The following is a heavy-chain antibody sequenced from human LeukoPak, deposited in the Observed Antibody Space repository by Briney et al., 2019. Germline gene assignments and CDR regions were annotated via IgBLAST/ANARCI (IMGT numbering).Heavy chain of an antibody. V-gene: IGHV3-23*01. CDR3: AKSVAIYFYYGLDV. Sequence: TGGSLRLSCAASGFTFSSYAMSWVRQTPGKGLEWVSAISGSGGSTYYADSVKGRFTISRDNSKNTLFLQMNSPRAEDTAPYYCAKSVAIYFYYGLDVWGQGTTVAVSS. CDR2: ISGSGGST. D-gene: IGHD3-3*01. J-gene: IGHJ6*02. CDR1: GFTFSSYA.